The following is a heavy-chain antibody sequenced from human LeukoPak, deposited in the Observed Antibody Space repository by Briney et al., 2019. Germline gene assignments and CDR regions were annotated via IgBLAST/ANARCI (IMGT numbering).Heavy chain of an antibody. CDR2: IHYSGST. J-gene: IGHJ4*02. V-gene: IGHV4-59*13. D-gene: IGHD3-10*01. Sequence: PSETLSLTCTVSGGSISSYYWSWIRQPPGKGREWIGYIHYSGSTSYNPSLRSRVTISVDTSKNQFSLKLSSVTAADTAVYYCARLTNYGSGNYYNDYWGQGTLVTVSS. CDR3: ARLTNYGSGNYYNDY. CDR1: GGSISSYY.